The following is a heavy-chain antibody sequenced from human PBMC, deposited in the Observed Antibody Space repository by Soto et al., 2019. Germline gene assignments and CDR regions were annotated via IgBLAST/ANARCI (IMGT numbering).Heavy chain of an antibody. CDR3: ARDRAARPQIRYYSYGMDV. D-gene: IGHD6-6*01. CDR2: INHSGST. Sequence: QVQLQQWGAGLLKPSETLSLTCAVYGGSFSGYYWSWIRQPPGKGLEWIGEINHSGSTNYNPSLKSRVTISVDTSKNQFSLKLSSVTAADTAVYYCARDRAARPQIRYYSYGMDVWGQGTTVTVSS. J-gene: IGHJ6*02. CDR1: GGSFSGYY. V-gene: IGHV4-34*01.